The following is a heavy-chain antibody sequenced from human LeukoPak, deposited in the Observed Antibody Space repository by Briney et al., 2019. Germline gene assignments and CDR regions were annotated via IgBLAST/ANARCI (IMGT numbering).Heavy chain of an antibody. CDR3: TRVEYGDYPGGY. J-gene: IGHJ4*02. CDR2: ITSSSGAI. Sequence: PGGSLRLSCAASGFTFSSYSMNWVRQAPGKGLEWISYITSSSGAIYYADSVKGRFTISRDNAKNSLYLQMNGLRAEDTAVYYCTRVEYGDYPGGYWGQGTLVTVSS. CDR1: GFTFSSYS. D-gene: IGHD4-17*01. V-gene: IGHV3-48*01.